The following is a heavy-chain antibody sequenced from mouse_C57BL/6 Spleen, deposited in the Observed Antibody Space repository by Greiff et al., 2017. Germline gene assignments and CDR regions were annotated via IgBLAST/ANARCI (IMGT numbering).Heavy chain of an antibody. J-gene: IGHJ4*01. CDR2: IDPETGGT. CDR3: SYYYGSRGVMDY. CDR1: GYTFTDYE. D-gene: IGHD1-1*01. Sequence: VQVVESGAELVRPGASVTLSCKASGYTFTDYEMHWVKQTPVHGLEWIGAIDPETGGTAYNQKFKGKAILTADKSSSTAYMELRSLTSEDSAVYYCSYYYGSRGVMDYWGQGTSVTVSS. V-gene: IGHV1-15*01.